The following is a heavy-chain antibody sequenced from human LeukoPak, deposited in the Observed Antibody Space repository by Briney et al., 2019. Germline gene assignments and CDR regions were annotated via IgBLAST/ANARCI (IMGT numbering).Heavy chain of an antibody. CDR3: ASIEYSSQMGFDY. CDR1: GYTFTSYY. V-gene: IGHV1-46*01. CDR2: INPSGGST. D-gene: IGHD6-6*01. J-gene: IGHJ4*02. Sequence: ASVKVSCKASGYTFTSYYMHWVRQALGQGLEWMGIINPSGGSTSYAQKFQGRVTMTRDTSTSAVYMELSSLRSEDTAVYYCASIEYSSQMGFDYWGQGTLVTVSS.